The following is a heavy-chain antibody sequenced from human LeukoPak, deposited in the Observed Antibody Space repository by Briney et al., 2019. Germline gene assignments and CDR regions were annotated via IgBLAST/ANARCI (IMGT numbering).Heavy chain of an antibody. CDR2: INAGNGNT. CDR1: GYTFTSYA. D-gene: IGHD1-26*01. Sequence: ASVKVSCKASGYTFTSYAMHWVRQAPGQRLEWMGWINAGNGNTKYSQKFQGRVTITRDTSASTAYMELSSLRSEDTAVYYCASIGGWYSGSYYDWYWGQGTLVTVSS. J-gene: IGHJ4*02. CDR3: ASIGGWYSGSYYDWY. V-gene: IGHV1-3*01.